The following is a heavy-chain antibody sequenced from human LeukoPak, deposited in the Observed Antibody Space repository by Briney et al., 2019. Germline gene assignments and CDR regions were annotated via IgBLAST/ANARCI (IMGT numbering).Heavy chain of an antibody. CDR3: ARMYNSGWRYFDS. Sequence: GGSLRLSCAASGFTFSSYAMSWVRQVPGKGLEWVSVIYVVGSTYYADSVKGRFTISRDNSRNTLYLQMNSLRAEDTAVYYCARMYNSGWRYFDSWGQGTLVTVSS. V-gene: IGHV3-53*01. CDR1: GFTFSSYA. CDR2: IYVVGST. J-gene: IGHJ4*02. D-gene: IGHD6-19*01.